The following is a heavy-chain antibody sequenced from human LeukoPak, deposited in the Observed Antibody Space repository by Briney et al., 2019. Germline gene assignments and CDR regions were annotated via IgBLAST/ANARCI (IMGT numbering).Heavy chain of an antibody. D-gene: IGHD3-22*01. CDR2: ISWDGGST. Sequence: GGSLRLSCAASGFTLDDYTMHWVRQAPGKGLEWVSLISWDGGSTYYADSVKGRFTISRDNSKNSLYLQMNSLRTEDTALYYCAKDNYYDSSRMAFDIWGQGTMVTVSS. CDR1: GFTLDDYT. V-gene: IGHV3-43*01. J-gene: IGHJ3*02. CDR3: AKDNYYDSSRMAFDI.